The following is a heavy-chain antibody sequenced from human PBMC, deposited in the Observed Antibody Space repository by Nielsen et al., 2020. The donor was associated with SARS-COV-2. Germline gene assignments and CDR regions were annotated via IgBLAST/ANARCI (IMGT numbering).Heavy chain of an antibody. CDR1: GFTFTNYG. J-gene: IGHJ4*02. Sequence: GESLKISCAASGFTFTNYGMTWVRQAPGKGLEWVSTISASGGSTFYADSVKGRFTISRDNFKNTLYLQMNSLRTEDTAVYYCAKSNVVRGIIGYYFEYWGRGTAVNVSS. D-gene: IGHD3-10*01. V-gene: IGHV3-23*01. CDR3: AKSNVVRGIIGYYFEY. CDR2: ISASGGST.